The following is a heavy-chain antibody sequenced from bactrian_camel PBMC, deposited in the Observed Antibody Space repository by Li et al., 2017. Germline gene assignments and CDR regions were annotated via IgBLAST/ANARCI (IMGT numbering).Heavy chain of an antibody. CDR1: GDTYC. D-gene: IGHD7*01. CDR2: LDNDGRS. V-gene: IGHV3S55*01. CDR3: AAVSTGPCLSVISRGSPQRGDFQF. Sequence: HVQLVESGGASVQTGGSLKLSCAASGDTYCMGWFRQGPGQEREGVARLDNDGRSYYSDSVKGRFTITHDNTKNTHFLEMSNLQPEDSAVYYCAAVSTGPCLSVISRGSPQRGDFQFWGQGTQVTVS. J-gene: IGHJ4*01.